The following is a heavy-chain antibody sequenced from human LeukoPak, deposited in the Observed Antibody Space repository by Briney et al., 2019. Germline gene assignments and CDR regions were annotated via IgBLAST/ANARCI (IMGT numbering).Heavy chain of an antibody. CDR1: GGSISSSGFY. D-gene: IGHD2-15*01. CDR2: IYYSGGT. J-gene: IGHJ4*02. Sequence: SETLSLTCTVSGGSISSSGFYWGWIRQPPGKGQEWIGTIYYSGGTYYNPSLKSRVTISVDTSKNQFSLKLSSVTAADTAVYFCARAYFSSSSCYFDYWGQGTLVTVSS. CDR3: ARAYFSSSSCYFDY. V-gene: IGHV4-39*01.